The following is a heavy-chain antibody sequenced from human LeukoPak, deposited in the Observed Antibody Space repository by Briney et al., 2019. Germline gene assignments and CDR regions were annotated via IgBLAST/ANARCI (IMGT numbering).Heavy chain of an antibody. CDR1: GYTLTELS. Sequence: VASVKVSXKVSGYTLTELSMHWVRQAPGKGIEWMGGFDPEDGETIYAQKFQGRVTMTEDTSTDTAYMELSSLRSEDTAVYYCATDQYDYVWGSYRTFDYWGQGTLVTVSS. V-gene: IGHV1-24*01. J-gene: IGHJ4*02. D-gene: IGHD3-16*02. CDR2: FDPEDGET. CDR3: ATDQYDYVWGSYRTFDY.